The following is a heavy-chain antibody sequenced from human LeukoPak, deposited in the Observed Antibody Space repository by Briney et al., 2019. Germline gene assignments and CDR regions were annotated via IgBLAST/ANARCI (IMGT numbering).Heavy chain of an antibody. CDR2: INPNSGGT. D-gene: IGHD5-18*01. CDR3: ARVDTAMVAEGGDY. J-gene: IGHJ4*02. CDR1: GYSFTGYY. V-gene: IGHV1-2*02. Sequence: ASVKVSCKASGYSFTGYYMHWVRQAPGQGLEWMGWINPNSGGTKYAQKFKGRVTMTRDTSISTAYMELSRLRSDDTAVYYCARVDTAMVAEGGDYWGQGTLVTVSS.